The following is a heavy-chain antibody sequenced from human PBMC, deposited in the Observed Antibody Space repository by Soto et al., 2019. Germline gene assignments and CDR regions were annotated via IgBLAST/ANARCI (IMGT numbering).Heavy chain of an antibody. CDR3: ATISSSWSKEIY. V-gene: IGHV3-21*01. J-gene: IGHJ4*02. CDR1: GFTFSSYS. D-gene: IGHD6-13*01. CDR2: ISSSSSYI. Sequence: EVQLVESGGGLVKPGGSLRLSCAASGFTFSSYSMNWVRQAPGKGLEWVSSISSSSSYIYYADSVKGRFTISRDNAKNSLYLQMNSLRAEDTAVYYCATISSSWSKEIYWGQGTLVTVSS.